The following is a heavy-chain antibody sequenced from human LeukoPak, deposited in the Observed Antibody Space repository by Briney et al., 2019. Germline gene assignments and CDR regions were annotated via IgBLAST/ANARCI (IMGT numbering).Heavy chain of an antibody. CDR3: ARRCGSGRAFDH. CDR2: IYYTGST. J-gene: IGHJ4*02. V-gene: IGHV4-39*01. CDR1: GASISGGTYY. Sequence: SETLPLTCSVSGASISGGTYYWGWIRQPPGKGLEWIGSIYYTGSTYDNPSLKSRVTISVDTSKNQFSLKLSSVTAADTAVYCCARRCGSGRAFDHWGQGTLVTVSS. D-gene: IGHD1-26*01.